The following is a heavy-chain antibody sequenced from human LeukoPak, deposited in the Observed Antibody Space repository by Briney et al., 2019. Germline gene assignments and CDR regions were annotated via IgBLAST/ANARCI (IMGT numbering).Heavy chain of an antibody. J-gene: IGHJ5*02. Sequence: ASVKVSFKASGGTFSSYAISWVRQAPGQGLEWMGIINPSGGSTSYAQKFQGRVTMTRDTSTSTVYMELSSLRSEDTAVYYCARAEMATIRYWFDPWGQGTLVTVSS. CDR3: ARAEMATIRYWFDP. D-gene: IGHD5-24*01. CDR1: GGTFSSYA. V-gene: IGHV1-46*01. CDR2: INPSGGST.